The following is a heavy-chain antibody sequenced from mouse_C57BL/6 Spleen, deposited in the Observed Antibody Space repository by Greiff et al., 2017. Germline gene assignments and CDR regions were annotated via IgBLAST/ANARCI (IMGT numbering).Heavy chain of an antibody. Sequence: VQLQQPGAELVKPGASVKMSCKASGYTFTSYWITWVKQRPGQGLEWIGDIYPGSGSTNYNETFKSKATLTVDTSSSTADMQLSSLTSEDSAGYYCARADGYYAMDYWGQGTSVTVSS. D-gene: IGHD2-3*01. CDR2: IYPGSGST. J-gene: IGHJ4*01. V-gene: IGHV1-55*01. CDR3: ARADGYYAMDY. CDR1: GYTFTSYW.